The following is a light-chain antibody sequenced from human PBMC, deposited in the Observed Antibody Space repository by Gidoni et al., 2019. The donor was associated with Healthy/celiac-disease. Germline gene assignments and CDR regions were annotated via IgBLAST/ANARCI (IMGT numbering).Light chain of an antibody. CDR2: AAS. CDR1: QSISSD. J-gene: IGKJ1*01. V-gene: IGKV1-39*01. Sequence: DIQMTQSPSSLSASVGDRVTITCRASQSISSDLNWYQQKPGKAPKLLIYAASSLQSGVPSRFSGSGSGTDFTITISRLQTEDFATYYCQQSYSTPWTFGQGTKVEIK. CDR3: QQSYSTPWT.